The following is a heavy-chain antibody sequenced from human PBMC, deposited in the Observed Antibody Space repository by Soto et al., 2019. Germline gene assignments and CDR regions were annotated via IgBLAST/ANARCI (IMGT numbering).Heavy chain of an antibody. V-gene: IGHV1-46*01. Sequence: ASVMVSCTSSGYTFTGYYMHWGRQAPGEGLEWMGIINPSGGSTSYAQKFQGRVTMTRDTSTSTVYMELSSLRSEDTAVYYCAREGPKFYGDYSGNAFDIWGQGTMVTVSS. CDR2: INPSGGST. J-gene: IGHJ3*02. D-gene: IGHD4-17*01. CDR3: AREGPKFYGDYSGNAFDI. CDR1: GYTFTGYY.